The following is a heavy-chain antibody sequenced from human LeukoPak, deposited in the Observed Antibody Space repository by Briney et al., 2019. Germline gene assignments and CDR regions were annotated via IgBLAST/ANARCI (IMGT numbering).Heavy chain of an antibody. Sequence: GSLRLSCAASGFTVSSNYMSWVRQAPGKGLEWVTVTYSGGSTYYADSVKGRFTISRDNSKNTLYLQMNSLRAEDTAVYYCARGLEWLLFDYWGQGTLVTVSS. D-gene: IGHD3-3*01. V-gene: IGHV3-53*01. CDR2: TYSGGST. J-gene: IGHJ4*02. CDR3: ARGLEWLLFDY. CDR1: GFTVSSNY.